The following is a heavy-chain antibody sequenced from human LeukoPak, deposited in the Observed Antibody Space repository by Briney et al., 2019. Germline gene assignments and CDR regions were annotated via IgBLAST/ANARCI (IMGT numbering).Heavy chain of an antibody. J-gene: IGHJ4*02. V-gene: IGHV3-33*01. CDR1: GFTFSSYG. D-gene: IGHD6-19*01. CDR3: ARDFQSGWLVYYFDY. Sequence: GGSLRLSCAASGFTFSSYGMHWVRQAPGKGLEWVAVIWYDGSNKYYADSVKGRFTISRDNSKNTLYLQMNSLRAEDTAVYYCARDFQSGWLVYYFDYWGQGTLVTVSS. CDR2: IWYDGSNK.